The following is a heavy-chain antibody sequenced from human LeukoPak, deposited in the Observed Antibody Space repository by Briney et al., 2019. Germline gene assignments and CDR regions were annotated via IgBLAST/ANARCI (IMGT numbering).Heavy chain of an antibody. CDR3: ARTLTGYKTGAFDI. J-gene: IGHJ3*02. V-gene: IGHV4-34*01. CDR2: INHSGST. CDR1: GGSFSGYY. Sequence: PSETLSLTCAVYGGSFSGYYWSWIRQPPGKGLEWIGEINHSGSTNYNPSLKSRVTISVDTSKNQFSLKLSSVTAADTAVYYCARTLTGYKTGAFDIWGQGTMVTVSS. D-gene: IGHD3-9*01.